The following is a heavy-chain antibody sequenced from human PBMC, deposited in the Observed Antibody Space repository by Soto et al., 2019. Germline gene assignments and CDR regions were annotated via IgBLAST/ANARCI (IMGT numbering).Heavy chain of an antibody. CDR3: ARGGPYDSSGYYAFDI. J-gene: IGHJ3*02. V-gene: IGHV1-2*04. D-gene: IGHD3-22*01. Sequence: GLEWMGWINPNSGGTNYAQKFQGWVTMTRDTSISTAYMELSRLRSDDTAVYYCARGGPYDSSGYYAFDIWGQGTMVTVSS. CDR2: INPNSGGT.